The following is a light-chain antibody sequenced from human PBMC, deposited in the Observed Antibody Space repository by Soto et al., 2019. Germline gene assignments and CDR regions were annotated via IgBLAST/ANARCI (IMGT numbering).Light chain of an antibody. CDR2: GAS. Sequence: EIVLTQSPGTLSLSPGERATLSCRASESVSSCYLAWYQQKPGQAPRLLIYGASIRATGIPDRFSGSGSGTDFTLTISRLEPEDFAVYYCQQYSSSPWTFGHGTKVEIK. J-gene: IGKJ1*01. CDR3: QQYSSSPWT. CDR1: ESVSSCY. V-gene: IGKV3-20*01.